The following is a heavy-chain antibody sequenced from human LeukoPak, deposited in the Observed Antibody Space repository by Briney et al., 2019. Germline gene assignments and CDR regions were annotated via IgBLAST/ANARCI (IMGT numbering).Heavy chain of an antibody. CDR1: GGSISSGDYY. CDR3: ARDVGGNYYGSGSYYN. V-gene: IGHV4-30-4*01. J-gene: IGHJ4*02. Sequence: PSETLSLTCTVSGGSISSGDYYWSWIRQPPGKGLEWIGYIYYSGSTYYNPSLKSRVTISVDTSKNQFSLKLSSVTAADTAVYYCARDVGGNYYGSGSYYNWGQGTLVTVSS. CDR2: IYYSGST. D-gene: IGHD3-10*01.